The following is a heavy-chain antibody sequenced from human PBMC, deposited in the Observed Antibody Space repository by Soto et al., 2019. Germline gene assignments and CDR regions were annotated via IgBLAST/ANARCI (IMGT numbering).Heavy chain of an antibody. CDR3: ARALGSPWIQLKFDH. D-gene: IGHD5-18*01. Sequence: QVQLVQSGAELKKPGASVKVSCRTSGYTFNIYATHWLRQAPGQRPEWMGYISNGNTQFSGNFQGRLTCSRDTSARTAYMELSSLKSEDTAVYFCARALGSPWIQLKFDHWGQGTLVIVSS. CDR1: GYTFNIYA. J-gene: IGHJ4*02. V-gene: IGHV1-3*01. CDR2: ISNGNT.